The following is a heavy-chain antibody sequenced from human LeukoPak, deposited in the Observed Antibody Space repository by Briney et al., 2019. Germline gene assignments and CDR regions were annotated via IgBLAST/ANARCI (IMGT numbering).Heavy chain of an antibody. Sequence: GGSLRLSCAASGFTFSSYTMHWVRQAPGKGLEWVSGISWNSGSIGYADSVKGRFTISRDNAKNSLYLQMNSLRAEDTALYYCAKGLGSGWSYAFDIWGQGTMVTVSS. V-gene: IGHV3-9*01. D-gene: IGHD6-19*01. CDR3: AKGLGSGWSYAFDI. CDR2: ISWNSGSI. J-gene: IGHJ3*02. CDR1: GFTFSSYT.